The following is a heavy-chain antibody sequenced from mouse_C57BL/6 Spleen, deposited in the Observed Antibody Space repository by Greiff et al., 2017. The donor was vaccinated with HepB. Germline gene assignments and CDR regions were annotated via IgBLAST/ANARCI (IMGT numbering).Heavy chain of an antibody. CDR1: GYTFTDYE. CDR2: IDPETGGT. V-gene: IGHV1-15*01. J-gene: IGHJ2*01. D-gene: IGHD1-1*01. CDR3: TREGYYYGSSYVFDY. Sequence: QVQLQQSGAELVRPGASVTLSCKASGYTFTDYEMHWVKQTPVQGLEWIGAIDPETGGTAYNQKFKGKAILTADKSSSTAYMELRSLTSEDSAVYYCTREGYYYGSSYVFDYWGQGTTLTVSS.